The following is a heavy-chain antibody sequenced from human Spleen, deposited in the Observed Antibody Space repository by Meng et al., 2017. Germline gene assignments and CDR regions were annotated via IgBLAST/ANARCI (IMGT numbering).Heavy chain of an antibody. J-gene: IGHJ4*02. D-gene: IGHD6-19*01. Sequence: GESLKISCGASGFTFTNYWMHWVRQAPGKGLVWVSRINNDGSDTTYANSVKGRFIISRDNAKNTVYLQMTRLRDEDTAVYFCARDFLYVPGLELDSWGQGTLVTVSS. V-gene: IGHV3-74*01. CDR1: GFTFTNYW. CDR3: ARDFLYVPGLELDS. CDR2: INNDGSDT.